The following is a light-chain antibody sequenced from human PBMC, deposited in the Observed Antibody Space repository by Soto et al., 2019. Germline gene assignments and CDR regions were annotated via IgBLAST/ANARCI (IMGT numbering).Light chain of an antibody. Sequence: VLTQSPDTLSSSPGERATLSCMASQSVSSSYLAWYQQKPGQAPRLLIYGASTRATGIPARFSGSGSGTDFTLTISNLEPEDFAVYYCQQHSHWPPWTFGQGTKVDIK. CDR1: QSVSSSY. CDR2: GAS. CDR3: QQHSHWPPWT. J-gene: IGKJ1*01. V-gene: IGKV3-11*01.